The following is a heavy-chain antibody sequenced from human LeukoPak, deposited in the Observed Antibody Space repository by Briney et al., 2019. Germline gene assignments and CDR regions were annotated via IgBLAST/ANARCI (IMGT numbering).Heavy chain of an antibody. CDR3: AKDQGNTLYYYDSSGPD. CDR1: GFTFSSYA. V-gene: IGHV3-23*01. J-gene: IGHJ4*02. D-gene: IGHD3-22*01. CDR2: ISGSGGST. Sequence: GGSLRLSCAASGFTFSSYAMSWVRQAPGKGLEWVSAISGSGGSTYYADSVKGRFTISRDNSKNTLYLQMNSLRAEDTAVYYCAKDQGNTLYYYDSSGPDWGQGTLVTVSS.